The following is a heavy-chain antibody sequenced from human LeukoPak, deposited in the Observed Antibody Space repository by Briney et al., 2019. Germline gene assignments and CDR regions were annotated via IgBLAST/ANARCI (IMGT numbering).Heavy chain of an antibody. D-gene: IGHD1-1*01. CDR3: ARVAATTLMNYFDY. Sequence: ASVKVSCKASGYTFTSYYMHWVRQAPGQGLEWMGIINPSGGSTSYAQKFQGRVTITAGESTSTAYMELSSLRSEDTAVYYCARVAATTLMNYFDYWGQGTLVTVSS. J-gene: IGHJ4*02. CDR2: INPSGGST. V-gene: IGHV1-46*01. CDR1: GYTFTSYY.